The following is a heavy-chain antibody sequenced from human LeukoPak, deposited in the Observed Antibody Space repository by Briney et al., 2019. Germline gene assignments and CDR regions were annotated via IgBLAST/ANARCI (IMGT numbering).Heavy chain of an antibody. J-gene: IGHJ6*04. CDR1: GYSISSGYY. CDR2: IYHSGST. Sequence: KTSETLSLTCAVSGYSISSGYYWGWIRQPPGKGLEWIGSIYHSGSTYYNPSLKSRVPISVDTSKNQFSLKLSSVTAADTAVYYCARVMVEYDYVWGSYRLGDYYYYYGMDVWGKGTTVTVSS. CDR3: ARVMVEYDYVWGSYRLGDYYYYYGMDV. V-gene: IGHV4-38-2*01. D-gene: IGHD3-16*02.